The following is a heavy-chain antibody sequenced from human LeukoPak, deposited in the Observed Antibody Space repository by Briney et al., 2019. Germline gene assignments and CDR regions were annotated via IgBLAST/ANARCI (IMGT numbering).Heavy chain of an antibody. V-gene: IGHV3-11*01. CDR1: GFIFSDYY. Sequence: GGSLRLSCAASGFIFSDYYMRWLRQAPGKGLEGVSYISSSGNTIYYADSVKGRFTISRDNAKNSLYLQMNSLRAEDTAVYYCARDQYYYDSSAPPLYWGQGTLVTVSS. J-gene: IGHJ4*02. CDR3: ARDQYYYDSSAPPLY. D-gene: IGHD3-22*01. CDR2: ISSSGNTI.